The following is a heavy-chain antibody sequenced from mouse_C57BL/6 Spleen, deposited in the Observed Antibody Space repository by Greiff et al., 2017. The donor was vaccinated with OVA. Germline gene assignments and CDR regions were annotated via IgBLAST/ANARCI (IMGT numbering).Heavy chain of an antibody. V-gene: IGHV5-17*01. CDR2: ISSGSSTI. CDR3: ASRLREYFDV. D-gene: IGHD2-4*01. Sequence: EVHLVESGGGLVKPGGSLKLSCAASGFTFSDYGMHWVRQAPEKGLEWVAYISSGSSTIYYADTVKGRFTISGDNATNTPFLQLTSLRSEDTAMYYCASRLREYFDVWGTGTTVTVSS. J-gene: IGHJ1*03. CDR1: GFTFSDYG.